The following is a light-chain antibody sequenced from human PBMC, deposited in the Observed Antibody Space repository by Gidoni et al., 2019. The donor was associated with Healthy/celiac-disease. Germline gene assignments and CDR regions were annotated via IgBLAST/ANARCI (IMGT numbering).Light chain of an antibody. Sequence: QSALTQPDSVSGSPGQSITISCTGTSSDVGTYNLVSWYQQHPGKAPKLTIYEVNKRPSGVSNRFSGSKSGNTASLTISGLQAEDEADYYCCSYAGSSTHVVSGGGTKLTVL. CDR2: EVN. CDR3: CSYAGSSTHVV. J-gene: IGLJ2*01. CDR1: SSDVGTYNL. V-gene: IGLV2-23*02.